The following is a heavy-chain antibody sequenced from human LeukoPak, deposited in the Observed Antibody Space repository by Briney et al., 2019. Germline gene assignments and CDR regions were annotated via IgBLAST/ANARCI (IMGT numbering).Heavy chain of an antibody. D-gene: IGHD6-13*01. V-gene: IGHV3-30*04. J-gene: IGHJ4*02. CDR2: ISYDGSNK. CDR1: GFTFSSYA. Sequence: TGGSLRLSCAASGFTFSSYAMHWVRQAPGKGLEWVAVISYDGSNKYYADSVKGRFTISRDNSKNTLYLQMNSLRAEDTAVYYCARDSDPVPGTGFDYWGQGTLVTVSS. CDR3: ARDSDPVPGTGFDY.